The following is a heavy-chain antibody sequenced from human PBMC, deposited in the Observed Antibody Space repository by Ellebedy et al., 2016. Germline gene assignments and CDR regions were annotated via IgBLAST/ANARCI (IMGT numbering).Heavy chain of an antibody. CDR1: GYTFNNFG. D-gene: IGHD3-9*01. CDR2: ISAYNGNT. J-gene: IGHJ4*02. V-gene: IGHV1-18*01. Sequence: ASVKVSCXASGYTFNNFGINWVRQAPGQGLEWMGWISAYNGNTNYAQKLQGRVTMTTDTSTSTAYMELRSLRSDDTAVYYCARSTGLYDILTGYDYWGQGSLVTVSS. CDR3: ARSTGLYDILTGYDY.